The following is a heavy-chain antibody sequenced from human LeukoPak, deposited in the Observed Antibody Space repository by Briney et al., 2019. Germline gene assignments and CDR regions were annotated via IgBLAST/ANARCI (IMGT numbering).Heavy chain of an antibody. CDR1: GFTFSRYV. Sequence: GGSLRLSCAASGFTFSRYVMSWVRQAPGKGLEWVSATSGSGGSTYYADSVKGRFTISRDNSKNTLYLQMNSLKAEDTAVYYCAKESSVTYYPIDYWGQGTLVTVSS. V-gene: IGHV3-23*01. D-gene: IGHD1-26*01. CDR3: AKESSVTYYPIDY. CDR2: TSGSGGST. J-gene: IGHJ4*02.